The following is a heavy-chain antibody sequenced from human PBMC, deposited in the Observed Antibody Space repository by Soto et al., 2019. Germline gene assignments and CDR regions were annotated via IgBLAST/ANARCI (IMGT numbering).Heavy chain of an antibody. D-gene: IGHD3-22*01. CDR3: ARSRYYDTSGYRALDAFDI. Sequence: QVHLQQWGAGLLKPSETLSLTCSVFGGSFSGYYWSWIRQPPGKVLEWIGEINHSGSTHYYWSLKVRVTISADTSTNQFSLKLSSVTAAETAVSYWARSRYYDTSGYRALDAFDIWGQGTMVTVSS. V-gene: IGHV4-34*01. CDR2: INHSGST. J-gene: IGHJ3*02. CDR1: GGSFSGYY.